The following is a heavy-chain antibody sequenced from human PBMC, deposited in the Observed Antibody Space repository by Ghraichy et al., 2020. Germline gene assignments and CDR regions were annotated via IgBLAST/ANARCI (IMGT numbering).Heavy chain of an antibody. V-gene: IGHV2-5*02. D-gene: IGHD3-10*01. J-gene: IGHJ4*02. CDR1: GFSLSTSGVG. Sequence: SGPTLVKPTQTLTLTCTFSGFSLSTSGVGVGWIRQPPGKALEWLALIYWDDDKRYSPSLKSRLTITKDTSKNQVVLTMTNMDPVDTATYYCAHSDMVRENTPRYFDYWGQGTLVTVSS. CDR3: AHSDMVRENTPRYFDY. CDR2: IYWDDDK.